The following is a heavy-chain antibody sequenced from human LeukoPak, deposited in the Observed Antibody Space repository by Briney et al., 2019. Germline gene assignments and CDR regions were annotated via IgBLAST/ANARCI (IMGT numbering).Heavy chain of an antibody. CDR2: IYSGGST. CDR1: GFTVSSNY. CDR3: AKGGPSGYSSGWYYFDY. J-gene: IGHJ4*02. V-gene: IGHV3-53*05. D-gene: IGHD6-19*01. Sequence: GGSLRLSCAASGFTVSSNYMSWVRQAPGKGLEWVSVIYSGGSTYYADSVKGRFTISRDNSKNTLYLQMNSLRAEDTAVYYCAKGGPSGYSSGWYYFDYWGQGTLVTVSS.